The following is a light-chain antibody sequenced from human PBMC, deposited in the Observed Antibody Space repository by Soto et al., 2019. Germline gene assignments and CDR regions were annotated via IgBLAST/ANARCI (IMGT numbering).Light chain of an antibody. CDR3: CSYAGRYTYV. J-gene: IGLJ1*01. Sequence: QSALTQPRSVSGSPGQSVTISCTGASSDVGGYNYVSWYQQHPGKAPKLMLYDVSKRPSGVPDRFPGSKSGNTASLTISGLQTEDEADYYCCSYAGRYTYVFGTGTKLTVL. CDR1: SSDVGGYNY. V-gene: IGLV2-11*01. CDR2: DVS.